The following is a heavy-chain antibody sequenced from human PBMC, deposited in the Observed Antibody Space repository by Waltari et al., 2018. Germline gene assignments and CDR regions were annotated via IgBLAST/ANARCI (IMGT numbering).Heavy chain of an antibody. CDR2: IYTSGST. D-gene: IGHD3-10*01. J-gene: IGHJ4*02. V-gene: IGHV4-4*07. Sequence: QVQLQESGPGLVKPSETLSLNCSVSGGPISVHYWTWNRQPAGKALEWVGRIYTSGSTIYNPALKSRVSMSVDTSKNQFSLMLNSVTAADTAVYYCASHYGSGSYFDHWGQGILVTVSS. CDR1: GGPISVHY. CDR3: ASHYGSGSYFDH.